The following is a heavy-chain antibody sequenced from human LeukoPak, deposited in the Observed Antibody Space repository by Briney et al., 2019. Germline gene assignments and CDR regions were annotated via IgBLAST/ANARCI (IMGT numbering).Heavy chain of an antibody. CDR1: GGTFISYA. V-gene: IGHV1-69*13. CDR3: ARGAEGYDFDY. D-gene: IGHD1-1*01. J-gene: IGHJ4*02. Sequence: ASVKVSCEASGGTFISYAISWVRQAPGQGLEWMGGIIPIFGTANYAQKFQGRVTITADESTSTAYMELSSLRSEDTAVYYCARGAEGYDFDYWGQGTLVTVSS. CDR2: IIPIFGTA.